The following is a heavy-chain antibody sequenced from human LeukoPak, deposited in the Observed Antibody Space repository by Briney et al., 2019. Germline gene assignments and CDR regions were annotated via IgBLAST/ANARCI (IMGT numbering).Heavy chain of an antibody. V-gene: IGHV1-18*01. CDR1: GYTFTSYD. CDR2: ISAYNGNT. D-gene: IGHD3-22*01. J-gene: IGHJ4*02. Sequence: ASVKVSCKASGYTFTSYDISWVRQAPGQGPEWMGWISAYNGNTNYAQKLQGRVTMTTDTSTSTAYMELRSLRSDDTAVYYCARDHYDSSGYYPKFDYWGQGTLVTVSS. CDR3: ARDHYDSSGYYPKFDY.